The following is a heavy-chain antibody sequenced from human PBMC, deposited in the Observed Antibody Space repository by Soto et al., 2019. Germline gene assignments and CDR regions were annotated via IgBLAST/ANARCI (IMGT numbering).Heavy chain of an antibody. D-gene: IGHD6-19*01. CDR2: INHSGST. Sequence: SETLSLTCAVYGGSFSGYYWSWIRQPPGKGLEWIGEINHSGSTNYNPSLKSRVTISLDMSKNQFSLKLSSVTAADTAVYYCARGPPWNTSGWYVLDYYSYGMDVWGQGTTVTV. V-gene: IGHV4-34*01. J-gene: IGHJ6*02. CDR3: ARGPPWNTSGWYVLDYYSYGMDV. CDR1: GGSFSGYY.